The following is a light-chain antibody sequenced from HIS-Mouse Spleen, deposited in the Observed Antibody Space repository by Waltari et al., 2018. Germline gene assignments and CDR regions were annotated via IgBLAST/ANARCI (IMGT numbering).Light chain of an antibody. CDR2: GAS. Sequence: ELVMTQSPATLSVSPGERATLSCRASQRVSSNFAWYQQKPGQAPRLLIHGASTRATGIPARFSGSGSGTEFTLTISSMQSEDFAVYYCQQYNNWPPLFGQGTKLEIK. CDR3: QQYNNWPPL. V-gene: IGKV3-15*01. CDR1: QRVSSN. J-gene: IGKJ2*01.